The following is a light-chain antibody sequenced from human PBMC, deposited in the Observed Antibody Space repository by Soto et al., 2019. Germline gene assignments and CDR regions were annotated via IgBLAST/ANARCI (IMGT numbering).Light chain of an antibody. Sequence: QSALTQPASVSGSPGQSITISCTGTITDIGAYNYVSWYQQHPGKAPKLLIYGVSSRPSGVSIRFSGSKSGNAAYLTISGLQADDEAEYYCSSYTSSITPYVFGTGTKVTVL. CDR3: SSYTSSITPYV. V-gene: IGLV2-14*01. J-gene: IGLJ1*01. CDR2: GVS. CDR1: ITDIGAYNY.